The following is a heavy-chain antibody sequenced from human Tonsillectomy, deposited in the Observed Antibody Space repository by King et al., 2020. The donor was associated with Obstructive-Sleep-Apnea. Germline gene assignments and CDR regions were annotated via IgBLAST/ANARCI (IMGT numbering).Heavy chain of an antibody. CDR3: AGVSCECCSGDNSSFWFDP. Sequence: VQLQQWGAGLLKPSETLSLTCAVYGGSFSGYYWSWIRQPPGKGLEWIGEINHSGSTNYNPSLKSRVTISVDTSKNQFSLKLSSVTAADTAVYYCAGVSCECCSGDNSSFWFDPWGQGTLVTVSS. CDR1: GGSFSGYY. J-gene: IGHJ5*02. D-gene: IGHD2-15*01. V-gene: IGHV4-34*01. CDR2: INHSGST.